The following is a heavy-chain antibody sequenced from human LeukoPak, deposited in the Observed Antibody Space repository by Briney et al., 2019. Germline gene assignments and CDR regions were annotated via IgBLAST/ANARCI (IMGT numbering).Heavy chain of an antibody. CDR3: ARLSGRGFGY. Sequence: PSETLSLTCTVPGGSISSYYWSWIRQPPGKGLEWIGYIYYSGSTNYNPSLKSRVTISVDTSKNQFSLKLSSVTAADTAVYYCARLSGRGFGYWGQGTLVTVSS. J-gene: IGHJ4*02. CDR1: GGSISSYY. D-gene: IGHD6-25*01. CDR2: IYYSGST. V-gene: IGHV4-59*08.